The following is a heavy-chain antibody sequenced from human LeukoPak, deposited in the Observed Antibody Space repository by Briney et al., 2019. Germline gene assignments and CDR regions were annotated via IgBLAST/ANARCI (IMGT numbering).Heavy chain of an antibody. CDR2: INHSGST. D-gene: IGHD2-2*01. CDR3: ARGSGRYCSSTSCYAYYYYYMDV. Sequence: NTSETLSLTCAVYGGSFSGYYWSWIRQPPGKGPEWIGEINHSGSTNYNPSLKSRVTISVDTSKNQFSLKLSSVTAADTAVYYCARGSGRYCSSTSCYAYYYYYMDVWGKGTMVTVSS. J-gene: IGHJ6*03. V-gene: IGHV4-34*01. CDR1: GGSFSGYY.